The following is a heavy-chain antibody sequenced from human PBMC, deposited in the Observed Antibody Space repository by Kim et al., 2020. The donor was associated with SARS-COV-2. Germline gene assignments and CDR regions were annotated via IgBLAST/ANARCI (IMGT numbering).Heavy chain of an antibody. CDR3: ACSGATDYYYYGMDV. V-gene: IGHV4-34*01. J-gene: IGHJ6*02. CDR1: GGSFSGYY. D-gene: IGHD2-15*01. Sequence: SETLSLTCAVYGGSFSGYYWSWIRQPPGKGLESIGEINHSGSTNYNPSLKSRVTISVDTSKNQFSLKLSSVTAADTAVYYCACSGATDYYYYGMDVWGQGTTVTVSS. CDR2: INHSGST.